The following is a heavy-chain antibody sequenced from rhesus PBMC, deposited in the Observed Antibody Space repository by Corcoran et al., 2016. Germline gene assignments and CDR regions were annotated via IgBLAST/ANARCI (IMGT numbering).Heavy chain of an antibody. J-gene: IGHJ3*01. CDR3: HTDRVVNSYSYGFGAFDF. Sequence: EVQLVESGAGLVQPGGSLRLSCAASGFTFSNSWMSWISQAPGKGREWVARIKRKSDGETEDYSASVKGRCTISRDDSKNTLYLQMNSLKTEDTAVYYCHTDRVVNSYSYGFGAFDFWGQGLRVTVSS. CDR1: GFTFSNSW. CDR2: IKRKSDGETE. V-gene: IGHV3-30*02. D-gene: IGHD5-36*02.